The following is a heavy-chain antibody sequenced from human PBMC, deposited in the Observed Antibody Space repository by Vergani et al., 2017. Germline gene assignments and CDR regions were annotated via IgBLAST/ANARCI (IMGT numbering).Heavy chain of an antibody. CDR2: IYYSGST. D-gene: IGHD6-13*01. V-gene: IGHV4-31*03. CDR3: ARGIAAGGTGWFDP. Sequence: QVQLQESGPGLVKPSQTLSLPCTVSGGSISSGGYYWSWIRQHPGKGLEWIGYIYYSGSTYYNPSLKSRVTISVDTSKNQFSLKLSSVTAADTAVYYCARGIAAGGTGWFDPWGQGTLVTVSS. J-gene: IGHJ5*02. CDR1: GGSISSGGYY.